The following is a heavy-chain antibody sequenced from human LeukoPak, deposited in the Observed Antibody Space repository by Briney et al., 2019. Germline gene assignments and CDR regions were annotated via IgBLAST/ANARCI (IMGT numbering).Heavy chain of an antibody. CDR1: GGSISSGGYY. CDR2: IYYSGST. D-gene: IGHD3-22*01. Sequence: SETLSLTCTVSGGSISSGGYYWSWIRQHPGKGLEWIGYIYYSGSTYYNPSLKSRVTISVDTSKNQFSLKLSSVTAADTAVYYCAGNYYDSSGNAFDIWGQGTMVTVSS. CDR3: AGNYYDSSGNAFDI. V-gene: IGHV4-31*03. J-gene: IGHJ3*02.